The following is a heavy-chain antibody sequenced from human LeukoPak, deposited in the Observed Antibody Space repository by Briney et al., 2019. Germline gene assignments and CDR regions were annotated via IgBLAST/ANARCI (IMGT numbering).Heavy chain of an antibody. J-gene: IGHJ3*02. CDR3: ARPRDDSSGYYWYAFDI. CDR2: IRYDGSNK. CDR1: GFTFNSYA. V-gene: IGHV3-30*02. Sequence: GGSLRLSCAASGFTFNSYAMSWVRQAPGKGLEWVAFIRYDGSNKYYADSVKGRFTISRDNSKNTLYLQMNSLRAEDTAVYYCARPRDDSSGYYWYAFDIWGQGTMVTVSS. D-gene: IGHD3-22*01.